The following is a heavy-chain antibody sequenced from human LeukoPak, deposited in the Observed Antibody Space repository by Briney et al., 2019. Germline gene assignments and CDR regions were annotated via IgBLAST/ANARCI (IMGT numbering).Heavy chain of an antibody. CDR1: GFTFSSHS. Sequence: GGSLRLSCAASGFTFSSHSMNWVRQAPGKGLEWVSYISSSSSTIYYADSVKGRFTISRDNAKNSLYLQMNSLRAEDTAVYYCARDSLLWSRDWFDPWGQGTLVTVSS. CDR3: ARDSLLWSRDWFDP. J-gene: IGHJ5*02. CDR2: ISSSSSTI. V-gene: IGHV3-48*04. D-gene: IGHD3-10*01.